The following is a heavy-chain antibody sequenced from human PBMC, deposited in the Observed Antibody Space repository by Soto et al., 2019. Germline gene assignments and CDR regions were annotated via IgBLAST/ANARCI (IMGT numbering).Heavy chain of an antibody. CDR1: GGSIRSGGYY. CDR3: ARGVLI. J-gene: IGHJ3*02. V-gene: IGHV4-31*03. CDR2: ISYTGYT. Sequence: QVQLQESGPGLVKPSQTLSLTCTVSGGSIRSGGYYWSWIRQHPGKGLEWIGYISYTGYTYYNPSLXSXXIISVDTSKNQFSLKLSSVTAADTAVYYCARGVLIWGQGTMVTVSS.